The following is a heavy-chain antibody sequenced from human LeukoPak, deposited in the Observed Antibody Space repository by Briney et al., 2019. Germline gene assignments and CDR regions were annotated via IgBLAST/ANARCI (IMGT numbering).Heavy chain of an antibody. D-gene: IGHD5-24*01. J-gene: IGHJ5*02. CDR2: INQDGSEK. CDR1: GFIFSNYG. V-gene: IGHV3-7*01. Sequence: PGGSLRLSCAASGFIFSNYGMYWVRQAPGKGLEWVANINQDGSEKYYVDSVKGRFTISRDNAKNSLYLQMNSLRAEDTAVYYCARDVATISNWFDPWGQGTLVTVSS. CDR3: ARDVATISNWFDP.